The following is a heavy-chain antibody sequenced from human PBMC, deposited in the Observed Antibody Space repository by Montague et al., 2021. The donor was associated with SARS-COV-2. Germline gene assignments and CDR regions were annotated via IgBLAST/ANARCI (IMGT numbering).Heavy chain of an antibody. CDR2: VHYTGTT. J-gene: IGHJ3*02. Sequence: SETLSLTCTVSGGSITVSRSDWGWIRHPPGKGLEWIGSVHYTGTTPSNESLKGRLTISVDTSENQFSLRMTSVTASDTAVYYCARHRANAGSFDIWGHGTLVTVSS. CDR1: GGSITVSRSD. V-gene: IGHV4-39*01. D-gene: IGHD1-1*01. CDR3: ARHRANAGSFDI.